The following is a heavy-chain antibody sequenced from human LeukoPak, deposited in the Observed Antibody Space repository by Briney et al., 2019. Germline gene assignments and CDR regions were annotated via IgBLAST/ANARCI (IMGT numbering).Heavy chain of an antibody. CDR1: GGFISSGDYY. D-gene: IGHD3-10*01. V-gene: IGHV4-30-4*01. Sequence: KASETLSLTCTVSGGFISSGDYYWSWIRQPPGRGLEWIGYIYYSGSTYYNPSLKSRVTISVDTSKNQFSLKLSSVTAADTAVYYCARERYLWFGELIYYYGMDVWGKGTTVTVSS. CDR2: IYYSGST. CDR3: ARERYLWFGELIYYYGMDV. J-gene: IGHJ6*04.